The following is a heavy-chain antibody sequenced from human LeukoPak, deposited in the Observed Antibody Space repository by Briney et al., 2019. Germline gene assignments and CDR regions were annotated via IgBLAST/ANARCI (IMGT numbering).Heavy chain of an antibody. CDR3: ARRPYSDTSGRLSDV. CDR1: GFTFSSYW. D-gene: IGHD3-22*01. V-gene: IGHV3-7*03. CDR2: INQDGTEK. J-gene: IGHJ6*02. Sequence: GGSLRLSCAASGFTFSSYWMSWVRQAPGEGLEWVAKINQDGTEKAYVDSVRGRFTISRDNAKNSLFLQMNSLRAEDTAVYYCARRPYSDTSGRLSDVWGQGTTVTVSS.